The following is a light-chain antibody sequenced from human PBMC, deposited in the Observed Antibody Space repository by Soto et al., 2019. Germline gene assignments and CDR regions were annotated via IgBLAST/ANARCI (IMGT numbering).Light chain of an antibody. J-gene: IGLJ2*01. CDR3: AAWDDSLSGYVV. CDR1: PSNIGTNT. Sequence: QAVVTQPPSASGTPGQTVTISCSGSPSNIGTNTVNWYQQLPGTAPKLLIYNNHQRPSGVPDRFSGSKSGTSASLAISGLQSEDEADYYCAAWDDSLSGYVVFGGGTKLTVL. CDR2: NNH. V-gene: IGLV1-44*01.